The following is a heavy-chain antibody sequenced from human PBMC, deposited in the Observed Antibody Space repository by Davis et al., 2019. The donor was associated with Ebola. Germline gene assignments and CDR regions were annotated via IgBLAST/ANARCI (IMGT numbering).Heavy chain of an antibody. CDR2: ISSSSSYI. CDR3: ARDWVVGAHLDY. Sequence: GGSLRLSCAASGFTFSSYSMNWVRQAPGKGLEWVSSISSSSSYIYYADSVKGRFTISRDNAKNSLYLQMNSLRDEDTAVYYCARDWVVGAHLDYWGQGTLVTVSS. CDR1: GFTFSSYS. J-gene: IGHJ4*02. V-gene: IGHV3-21*01. D-gene: IGHD1-26*01.